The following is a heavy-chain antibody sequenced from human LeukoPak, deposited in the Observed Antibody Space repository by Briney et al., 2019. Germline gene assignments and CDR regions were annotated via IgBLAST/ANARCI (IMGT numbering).Heavy chain of an antibody. CDR2: IYYSGST. J-gene: IGHJ4*02. CDR1: GGSISSGGYY. V-gene: IGHV4-31*03. CDR3: ARVETTVTSPTFDY. D-gene: IGHD4-17*01. Sequence: PSETLSLTCTVSGGSISSGGYYWSWIRQHPGKGLEWIGYIYYSGSTYYNPSLKSRVTISVDTSKNQFSLKLSSVTAAYTAVYYCARVETTVTSPTFDYWGQGTLVTVSS.